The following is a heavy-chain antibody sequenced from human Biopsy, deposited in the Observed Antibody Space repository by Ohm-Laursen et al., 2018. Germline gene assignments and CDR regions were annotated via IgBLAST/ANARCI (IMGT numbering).Heavy chain of an antibody. Sequence: GSLRLSCTAPGFTFSGYAMYWVRQAPGRGLEWVSSISGSGGNTYYADSVRGRFTVSRDGSKSTLYLQMSSLSAEDTAFYYCAKGGYCTTSSCYMDLDYWGQGTLVTVSS. CDR1: GFTFSGYA. V-gene: IGHV3-23*01. J-gene: IGHJ4*02. CDR2: ISGSGGNT. D-gene: IGHD2-2*02. CDR3: AKGGYCTTSSCYMDLDY.